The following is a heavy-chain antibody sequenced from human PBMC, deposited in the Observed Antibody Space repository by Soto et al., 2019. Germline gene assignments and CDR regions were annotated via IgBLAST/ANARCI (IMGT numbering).Heavy chain of an antibody. J-gene: IGHJ3*01. CDR1: GYTFTSYD. V-gene: IGHV1-8*01. CDR3: ARGIN. CDR2: MNPNSGNT. Sequence: QVQLVQSGAEVKRPGASVRVSCKASGYTFTSYDINWVRQATGQGLEWLGWMNPNSGNTGYAQKYQGRITLTRSTSTSTAYMELPSLRSEATAVYYCARGINWGHGTMVTVSS.